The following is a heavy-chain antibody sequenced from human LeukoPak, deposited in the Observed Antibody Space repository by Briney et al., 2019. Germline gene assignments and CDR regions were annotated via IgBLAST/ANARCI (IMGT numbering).Heavy chain of an antibody. CDR3: ARGRAFDI. Sequence: SETLSLTCAVSGGSISTTNWWTWVRQPPGKGLEWIGEIYHSGSTNYNPSLKSRVTISVDTSKNQFSLKLSSVTAADTAVYYCARGRAFDIWGQGTMVTVSS. V-gene: IGHV4-4*02. J-gene: IGHJ3*02. CDR2: IYHSGST. CDR1: GGSISTTNW.